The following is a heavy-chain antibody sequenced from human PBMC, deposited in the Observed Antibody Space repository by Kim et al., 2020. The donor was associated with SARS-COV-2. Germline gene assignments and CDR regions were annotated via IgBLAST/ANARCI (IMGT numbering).Heavy chain of an antibody. CDR1: GGSISSSSYY. D-gene: IGHD1-26*01. CDR2: IYYSGST. Sequence: SETLSLTCTVSGGSISSSSYYWGWIRQPPGKGLEWIGSIYYSGSTYYNPSLKSRVTISVDTSKNQFSLKLSSVTAADTAVYYCARHVLWYSGSYPDYWGQGTLVTVSS. CDR3: ARHVLWYSGSYPDY. J-gene: IGHJ4*02. V-gene: IGHV4-39*01.